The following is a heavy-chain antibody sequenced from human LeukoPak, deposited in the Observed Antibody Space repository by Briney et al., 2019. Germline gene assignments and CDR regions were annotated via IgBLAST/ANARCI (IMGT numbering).Heavy chain of an antibody. CDR2: IYHSGST. V-gene: IGHV4-38-2*02. Sequence: SETLSLTCTVSGYSISSGYYWGWIRQPPGKGLEWIGSIYHSGSTYYNPSLKSRVTISVDTSKNQFSLRLRSVTAADTAVYYCARRYSGSEGWFDPWGQGTLVTVSS. D-gene: IGHD1-26*01. CDR3: ARRYSGSEGWFDP. J-gene: IGHJ5*02. CDR1: GYSISSGYY.